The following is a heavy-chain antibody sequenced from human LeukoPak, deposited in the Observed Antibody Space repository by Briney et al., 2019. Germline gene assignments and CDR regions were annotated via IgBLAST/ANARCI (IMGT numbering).Heavy chain of an antibody. D-gene: IGHD1-7*01. J-gene: IGHJ4*02. CDR1: GFTFSSYA. CDR2: ISGSGAGT. CDR3: AKGYNWNYGD. Sequence: TGGSLRLYCAASGFTFSSYAMSWVRQAPGKGLEWVSAISGSGAGTFYADFLKGRFTISRDNSKNTLYLQMNSLRAEDTAVYYCAKGYNWNYGDWGQGTLVTVSS. V-gene: IGHV3-23*01.